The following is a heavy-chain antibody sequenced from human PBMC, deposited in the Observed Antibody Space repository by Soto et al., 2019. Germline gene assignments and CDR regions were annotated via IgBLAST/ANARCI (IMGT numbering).Heavy chain of an antibody. V-gene: IGHV3-11*01. D-gene: IGHD3-3*02. Sequence: GGSLRLSCAASGFTFSDYYMSWIRQAPGKGLEWVSYISSSGSTIYYADSVKGRFTISRDNTKNSLYLQMNSLRAEDTAVYYCARDRPTSTTRYYYYGMDVWGQGTTVTVSS. CDR1: GFTFSDYY. J-gene: IGHJ6*02. CDR2: ISSSGSTI. CDR3: ARDRPTSTTRYYYYGMDV.